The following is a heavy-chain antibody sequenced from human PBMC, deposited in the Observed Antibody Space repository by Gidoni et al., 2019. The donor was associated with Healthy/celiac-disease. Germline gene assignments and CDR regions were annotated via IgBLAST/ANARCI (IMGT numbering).Heavy chain of an antibody. D-gene: IGHD3-22*01. CDR3: SRYSSGYCFDY. J-gene: IGHJ4*02. CDR2: INHSGST. CDR1: GGSFSGYS. V-gene: IGHV4-34*01. Sequence: QVQLQQWGAGLLKPSETLSVHCAVYGGSFSGYSWSWIRQLAGKGLGWIGEINHSGSTNYNPSLKSRVTISVDTSKNHFSLKRSSVTAADTAVYYFSRYSSGYCFDYWGQGTLVTVSS.